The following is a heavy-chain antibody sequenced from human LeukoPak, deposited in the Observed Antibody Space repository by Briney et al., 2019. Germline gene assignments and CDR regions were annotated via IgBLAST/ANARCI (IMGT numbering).Heavy chain of an antibody. J-gene: IGHJ5*02. CDR3: ARHTTLDP. CDR1: GFTFSDYW. CDR2: IKQDGSEK. D-gene: IGHD1-14*01. Sequence: GGSLRLSCAVSGFTFSDYWMSWVRQAPGKGLEWVANIKQDGSEKRYVDSVKGRFTISRDNAKNSLYLQMNSLTAEDTAVYYCARHTTLDPWGQGALVTVSS. V-gene: IGHV3-7*01.